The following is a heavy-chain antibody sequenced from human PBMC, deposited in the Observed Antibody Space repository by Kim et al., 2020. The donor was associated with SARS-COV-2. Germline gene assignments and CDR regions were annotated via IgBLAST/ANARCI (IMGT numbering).Heavy chain of an antibody. V-gene: IGHV1-46*01. J-gene: IGHJ6*02. D-gene: IGHD2-15*01. CDR3: ASLTYCSGGSCYYYYGMDV. CDR1: GYTFTSYY. Sequence: ASVKVSCKASGYTFTSYYMHWVRQAPGQGLEWMGIINPSGGSTSYAQKFQGRVTMTRDTSTSTVYMELSSLRSEDTAVYYCASLTYCSGGSCYYYYGMDVWGQGTTVTVSS. CDR2: INPSGGST.